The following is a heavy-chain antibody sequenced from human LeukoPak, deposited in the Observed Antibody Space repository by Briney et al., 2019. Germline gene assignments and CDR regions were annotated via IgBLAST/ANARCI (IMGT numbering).Heavy chain of an antibody. J-gene: IGHJ6*02. CDR3: AADSEAVAGTSYYYYGMDV. D-gene: IGHD6-19*01. CDR1: GGTFSSYA. Sequence: ASVKVSCKASGGTFSSYAISWVRQAPGQGLEWMGGIIPIFGTANYAQKFQGRVTITADESTSTAYMELSSLRPEDTAVYYCAADSEAVAGTSYYYYGMDVWGQGTTVTVSS. CDR2: IIPIFGTA. V-gene: IGHV1-69*01.